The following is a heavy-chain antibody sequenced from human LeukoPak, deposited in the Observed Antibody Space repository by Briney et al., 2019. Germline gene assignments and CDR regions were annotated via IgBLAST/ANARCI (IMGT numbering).Heavy chain of an antibody. CDR2: ISWNSGSI. D-gene: IGHD1-1*01. V-gene: IGHV3-9*01. CDR3: AKDPTGTATYYMDV. J-gene: IGHJ6*03. CDR1: GFTFDDYA. Sequence: GGSLRLSCAASGFTFDDYAMHWVRQAPGKGLEWVSGISWNSGSIGYADSVKGRFTSSRDNAKNSLYLQMNSLRAEDTALYYCAKDPTGTATYYMDVWGKGTTVTVSS.